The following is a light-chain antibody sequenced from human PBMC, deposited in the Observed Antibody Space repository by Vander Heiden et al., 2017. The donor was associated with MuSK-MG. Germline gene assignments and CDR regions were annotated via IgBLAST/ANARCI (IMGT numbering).Light chain of an antibody. CDR1: QGIRND. Sequence: AIQITQSPSSLSASVGDRVTITCRASQGIRNDLGWYQQKPGKAPKLLIYAASSLKSGVPSRFSGSGSGTDFTLTISSLQPEDFATYYCPQDHNSPHPFGHGTKVDIK. CDR2: AAS. J-gene: IGKJ3*01. V-gene: IGKV1-6*01. CDR3: PQDHNSPHP.